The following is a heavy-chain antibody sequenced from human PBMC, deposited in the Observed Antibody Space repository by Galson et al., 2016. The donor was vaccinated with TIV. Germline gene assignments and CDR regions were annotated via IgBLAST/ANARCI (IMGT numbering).Heavy chain of an antibody. CDR2: ISAGGRT. Sequence: SLRLSCAASGFTFGSFAVSWVRQAPGKGLEWVSAISAGGRTNYADSVKGRFTISRDNSKKTVYMQMNSLRAEDTAVYYCAKVPSSGFYYYYGMDVWGQGTTVTVSS. D-gene: IGHD3-22*01. CDR1: GFTFGSFA. V-gene: IGHV3-23*01. CDR3: AKVPSSGFYYYYGMDV. J-gene: IGHJ6*02.